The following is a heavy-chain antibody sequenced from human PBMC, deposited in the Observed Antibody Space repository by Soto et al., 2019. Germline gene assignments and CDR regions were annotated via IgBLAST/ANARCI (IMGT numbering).Heavy chain of an antibody. CDR3: ARSRYGYGFDY. CDR2: IYYSGTT. J-gene: IGHJ4*02. Sequence: PSETLSLTCTVSGGSASSGDYYWSWIRQPPGKGLEWIGYIYYSGTTYSNPSLRSRVTISLDTSKNQFSLKLSSVTAADTAVFYCARSRYGYGFDYWGQGTLVTVSS. D-gene: IGHD5-18*01. CDR1: GGSASSGDYY. V-gene: IGHV4-30-4*02.